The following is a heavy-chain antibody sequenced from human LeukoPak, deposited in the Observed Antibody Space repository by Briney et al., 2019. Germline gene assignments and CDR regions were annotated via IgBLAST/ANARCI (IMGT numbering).Heavy chain of an antibody. CDR2: INWNGGST. CDR1: GLTFDDYG. V-gene: IGHV3-20*04. D-gene: IGHD3-22*01. J-gene: IGHJ6*03. CDR3: ARGRYYDSSGYYEMEGNYYYMDV. Sequence: SGGSLRLSCAASGLTFDDYGMSWVRQAPGKGLEWVSGINWNGGSTGYADSVKGRFTISRDSAKNSLYLQMNSLRAEDTALYYCARGRYYDSSGYYEMEGNYYYMDVWGKGTTVTVSS.